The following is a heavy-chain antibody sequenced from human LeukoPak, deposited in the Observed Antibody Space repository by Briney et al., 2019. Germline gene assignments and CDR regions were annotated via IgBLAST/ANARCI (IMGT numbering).Heavy chain of an antibody. J-gene: IGHJ3*02. V-gene: IGHV3-74*01. CDR1: GFTFSSYW. Sequence: GGSLRLSCAASGFTFSSYWMHWVRQAPGKGLVWVSRINSDGSSTIYADSVKGRFTISRDNDKNTLYLQMNSLRAEDTAVYYCARDVIAYCGGDCSPEDAFDIWGQGTMVTVSS. D-gene: IGHD2-21*02. CDR3: ARDVIAYCGGDCSPEDAFDI. CDR2: INSDGSST.